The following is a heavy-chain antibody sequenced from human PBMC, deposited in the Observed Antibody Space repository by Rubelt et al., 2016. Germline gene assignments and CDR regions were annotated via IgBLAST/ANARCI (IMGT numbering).Heavy chain of an antibody. J-gene: IGHJ4*02. CDR1: GDSFSSYA. V-gene: IGHV1-2*06. CDR3: ARKLAATAEFDY. D-gene: IGHD5-24*01. CDR2: INPNSGGT. Sequence: QVQLVQSGAEAKKPGSSVKVSCKIFGDSFSSYAITWVRQAPGQGLEWMGLINPNSGGTIYAQNFQGRVTMTRDTSSTTVYMELRGLTSDDTAVYYCARKLAATAEFDYWGQGALVTVSS.